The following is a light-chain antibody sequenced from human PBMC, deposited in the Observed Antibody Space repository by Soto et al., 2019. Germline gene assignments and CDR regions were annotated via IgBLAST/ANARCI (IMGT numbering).Light chain of an antibody. CDR2: AAS. CDR1: QSVTATY. V-gene: IGKV3-20*01. J-gene: IGKJ1*01. Sequence: EIALTQSPGTLSLSPGERATLSCRASQSVTATYLAWYQQRPGQAPRLLIYAASIGATGVPDRFSGSGSGTDFTLTISRLEPEDFAVYYCLQYGVPLWTFGQGTTVEIK. CDR3: LQYGVPLWT.